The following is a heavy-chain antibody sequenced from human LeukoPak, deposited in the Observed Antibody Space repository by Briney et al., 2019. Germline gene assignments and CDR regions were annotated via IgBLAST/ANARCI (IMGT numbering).Heavy chain of an antibody. D-gene: IGHD3-9*01. J-gene: IGHJ4*02. CDR3: AKTFDWLLGSSYYFDY. V-gene: IGHV3-23*01. CDR1: GFTFSSYA. CDR2: ISGSGGST. Sequence: GRSLRLSCAASGFTFSSYAMSWVRQAPGKGLEWVSAISGSGGSTYYANSVKGRFTISRDNSKDTLYLQMNSLRAEDTAVYYCAKTFDWLLGSSYYFDYWGQGTLVTVSS.